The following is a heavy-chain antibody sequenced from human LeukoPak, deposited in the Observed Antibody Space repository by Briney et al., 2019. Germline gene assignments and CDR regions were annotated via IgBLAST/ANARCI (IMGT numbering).Heavy chain of an antibody. J-gene: IGHJ4*02. D-gene: IGHD2-2*01. Sequence: GGSLRLSCAASGFTFSSYAMSWVRQAPGKGLEWVSFISGSGGSTYYADSVKGWFTISRDNSKNTMYLQMNSLRAEDTAVYYCAKEYCSSTSCYFHYFDYWGQGTLVTVSS. CDR2: ISGSGGST. V-gene: IGHV3-23*01. CDR1: GFTFSSYA. CDR3: AKEYCSSTSCYFHYFDY.